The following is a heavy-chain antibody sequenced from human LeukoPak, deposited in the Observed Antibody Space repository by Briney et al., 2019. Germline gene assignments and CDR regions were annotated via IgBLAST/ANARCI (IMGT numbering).Heavy chain of an antibody. CDR1: GFSFSSYA. Sequence: GGSLRLSCAASGFSFSSYAMSWVRQAPGKGLEWVSAISGSRGATYYADSVRGRFTISRDNSKNTLYLQMNSLRAEDTALYYCAKSYDSSGFYLPYWGQGTLVTVFS. CDR3: AKSYDSSGFYLPY. V-gene: IGHV3-23*01. J-gene: IGHJ4*02. D-gene: IGHD3-22*01. CDR2: ISGSRGAT.